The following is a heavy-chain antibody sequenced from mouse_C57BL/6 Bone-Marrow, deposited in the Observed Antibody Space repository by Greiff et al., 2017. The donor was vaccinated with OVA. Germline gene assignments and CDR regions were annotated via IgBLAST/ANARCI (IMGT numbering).Heavy chain of an antibody. V-gene: IGHV1-7*01. CDR2: INPSSGYT. CDR3: ATIYYDYGGLYFDV. D-gene: IGHD2-4*01. Sequence: QVQLQQSGAELAKPGASVKLSCKASGYTFTSYWMHWVKQRPGQGLEWIGYINPSSGYTKYNQKFKYKATLTADKSSSTAYMQLSSLTYEDSAVYYCATIYYDYGGLYFDVWGTGTTVTVSS. CDR1: GYTFTSYW. J-gene: IGHJ1*03.